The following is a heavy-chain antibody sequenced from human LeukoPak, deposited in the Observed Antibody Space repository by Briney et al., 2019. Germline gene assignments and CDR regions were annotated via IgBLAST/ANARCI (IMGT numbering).Heavy chain of an antibody. CDR3: ARDRATVTSGIDY. CDR2: ISNDGSRK. V-gene: IGHV3-30*03. CDR1: GFTFSRHG. J-gene: IGHJ4*02. Sequence: GGSLRLSCAPSGFTFSRHGMHWVRQAPGKGLEWVAIISNDGSRKYYAHSVEGRFTISRDNSKNTLYLQMNSLRAEDTAVYYCARDRATVTSGIDYWGQGTLVTVSS. D-gene: IGHD4-11*01.